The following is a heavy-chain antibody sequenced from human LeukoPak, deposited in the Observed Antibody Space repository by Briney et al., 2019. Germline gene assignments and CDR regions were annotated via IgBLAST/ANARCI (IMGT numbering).Heavy chain of an antibody. V-gene: IGHV4-59*01. CDR2: IYYSGST. CDR1: GGSISSYY. J-gene: IGHJ5*02. CDR3: ARTRAWFDP. Sequence: SETLSLTCTVSGGSISSYYWSWIRQPPGKGLEWIGYIYYSGSTNYNPSLKSRVTISVDTSKNQFSLKLSSVTAADTAEYYCARTRAWFDPWGQGTLVTVSS.